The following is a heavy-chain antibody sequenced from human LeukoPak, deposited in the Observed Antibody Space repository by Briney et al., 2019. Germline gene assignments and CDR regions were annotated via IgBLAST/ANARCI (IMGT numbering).Heavy chain of an antibody. J-gene: IGHJ4*02. CDR3: ARGWPPNVQRIAAAGLFDY. CDR1: GGSFSGYY. D-gene: IGHD6-13*01. CDR2: INHSGST. Sequence: SETLSLTCAVYGGSFSGYYWSWIRQPPGKGLEWIGEINHSGSTNYNPSLKSRVTISVDTSKNQFSLKLSSVTAADTAVYYCARGWPPNVQRIAAAGLFDYWGQGTLVTVSS. V-gene: IGHV4-34*01.